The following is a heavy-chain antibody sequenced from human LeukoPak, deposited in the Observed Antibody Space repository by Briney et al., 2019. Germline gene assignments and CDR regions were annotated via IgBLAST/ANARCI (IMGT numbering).Heavy chain of an antibody. CDR1: GGSISSSSYY. V-gene: IGHV4-39*01. CDR3: ASVEMTYPTH. Sequence: PSETLSLTCTLSGGSISSSSYYWVWIRQPPGKGLEWIGSIYYSGTTYYNPSLKSRVTISVDTSKNQFSLKLSSVTAADTAVYYCASVEMTYPTHWGQGTLVTVSS. D-gene: IGHD5-24*01. CDR2: IYYSGTT. J-gene: IGHJ4*02.